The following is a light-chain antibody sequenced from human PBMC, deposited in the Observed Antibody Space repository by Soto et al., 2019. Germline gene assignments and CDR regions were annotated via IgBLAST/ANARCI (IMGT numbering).Light chain of an antibody. V-gene: IGLV2-11*01. J-gene: IGLJ1*01. CDR2: DVS. CDR3: CSFAGNYTYV. CDR1: SSDVGGYNY. Sequence: LTQPRSVSGSPGQSVTISCTGTSSDVGGYNYVSWYLQHPGKAPKVMIYDVSKRPSGVPDRFSGSKSGNTASLTISGLQSEDEADYYCCSFAGNYTYVFGTGTKVTVL.